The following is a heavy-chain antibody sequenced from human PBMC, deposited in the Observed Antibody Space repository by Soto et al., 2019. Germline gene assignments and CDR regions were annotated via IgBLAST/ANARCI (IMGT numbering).Heavy chain of an antibody. CDR1: GFTFSSFA. V-gene: IGHV3-23*01. CDR2: ISGSSGRT. J-gene: IGHJ2*01. D-gene: IGHD2-8*01. Sequence: GGSLRLSCAASGFTFSSFAINWVRQAPGKGLEWASGISGSSGRTYYADPVKGRFTISRDNSKNMVYLQMNSLRADDTALYYCAKDMYPVFWYFDLWGRGTLVTVSS. CDR3: AKDMYPVFWYFDL.